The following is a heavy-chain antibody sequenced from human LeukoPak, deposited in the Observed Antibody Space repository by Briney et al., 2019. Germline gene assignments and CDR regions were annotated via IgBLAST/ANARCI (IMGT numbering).Heavy chain of an antibody. CDR2: CSSSSSTI. D-gene: IGHD3-3*01. Sequence: PGGSLRLSCAASGFTFSSYSMNWVRQAPGKGLEWVSYCSSSSSTIYYAESVKGRFSISRDNAKNSLFLQMNSLRDDDTAIYYCARGAYDVMSGPDYWGQGTLVTVSS. J-gene: IGHJ4*02. V-gene: IGHV3-48*02. CDR3: ARGAYDVMSGPDY. CDR1: GFTFSSYS.